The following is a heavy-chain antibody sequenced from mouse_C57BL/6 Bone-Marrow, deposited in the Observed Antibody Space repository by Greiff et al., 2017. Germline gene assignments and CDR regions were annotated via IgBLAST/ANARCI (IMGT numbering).Heavy chain of an antibody. Sequence: QVQLQQPGAELARPGASVKLSCKASGYTFTSYGIRWVKQRTGQGLEWIGEIYPTSGNTNYNEKFKGKATLTVDKSSSTAYMQLRSLTSEDSAVYYCARFRDYYGGRYFDYWGQGTTLTVSS. CDR2: IYPTSGNT. CDR3: ARFRDYYGGRYFDY. V-gene: IGHV1-81*01. D-gene: IGHD1-1*01. J-gene: IGHJ2*01. CDR1: GYTFTSYG.